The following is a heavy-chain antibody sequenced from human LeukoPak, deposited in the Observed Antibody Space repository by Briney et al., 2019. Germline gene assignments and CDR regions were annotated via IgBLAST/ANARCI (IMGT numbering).Heavy chain of an antibody. CDR2: IYQDGIEK. CDR3: ASERPSSSWHDY. D-gene: IGHD6-13*01. Sequence: GGSLRLSCAASGFTFSSYSMNWVRQAPGKGLEWVANIYQDGIEKYYVGSVRGRFTISRDNAKNSLYLQMNSLRAEDTGVYYCASERPSSSWHDYWGQGTLVTVSS. CDR1: GFTFSSYS. J-gene: IGHJ4*02. V-gene: IGHV3-7*01.